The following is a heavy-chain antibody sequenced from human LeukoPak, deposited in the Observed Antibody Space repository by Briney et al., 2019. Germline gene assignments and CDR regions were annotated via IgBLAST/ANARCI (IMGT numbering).Heavy chain of an antibody. Sequence: GGSLRLSCAASGFTFSSYGMHWVRQAPDKRLGWVAVISYDGSNKECADSAKGRFTISRDNSKNTLYLQMNSLRSEDTAVYYCARDGGRSSEDYWGQGTLVTVSS. D-gene: IGHD3-16*01. CDR2: ISYDGSNK. CDR3: ARDGGRSSEDY. CDR1: GFTFSSYG. V-gene: IGHV3-30*03. J-gene: IGHJ4*02.